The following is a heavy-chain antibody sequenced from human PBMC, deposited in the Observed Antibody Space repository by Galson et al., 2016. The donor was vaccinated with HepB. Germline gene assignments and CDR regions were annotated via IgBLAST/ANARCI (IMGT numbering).Heavy chain of an antibody. V-gene: IGHV5-10-1*01. CDR2: IDPVESYT. Sequence: QSGAAVKKPGESLRISCKGSGYNFTSYWITWVRQMPGKGLEWMGRIDPVESYTNYSPSFQGHVTISADKSISTAYLQWSSLKASDTAMYYCARSVDYYDSSAYWWGQGTLVTVSS. CDR3: ARSVDYYDSSAYW. J-gene: IGHJ4*02. D-gene: IGHD3-22*01. CDR1: GYNFTSYW.